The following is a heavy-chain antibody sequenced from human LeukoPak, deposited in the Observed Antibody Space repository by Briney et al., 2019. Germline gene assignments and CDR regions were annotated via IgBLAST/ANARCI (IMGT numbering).Heavy chain of an antibody. Sequence: GGSLRHSCAASGFTFSSYGMRWVRQAPGKGLEWVAFIRYDGSNKYYADSVKGRFTISRDNSKNTLYLQMNSLRAEDTAVYYCAKDLVRIAARPLFDYWGQGTLVTVSS. V-gene: IGHV3-30*02. CDR1: GFTFSSYG. CDR2: IRYDGSNK. D-gene: IGHD6-6*01. CDR3: AKDLVRIAARPLFDY. J-gene: IGHJ4*02.